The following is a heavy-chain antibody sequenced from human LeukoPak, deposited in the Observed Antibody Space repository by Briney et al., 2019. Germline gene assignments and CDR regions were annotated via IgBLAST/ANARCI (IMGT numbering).Heavy chain of an antibody. D-gene: IGHD6-13*01. Sequence: ASVKVSCKASGYTFTGYYMHWVRQAPGQGLEWMGWINPNSGGTNYAQKFQGRVTMTRDTSISTAYMELSRLRSDDTAVYYCARAGYSSSWYYYYYMDVRGEGTTVTVSS. CDR1: GYTFTGYY. V-gene: IGHV1-2*02. J-gene: IGHJ6*03. CDR3: ARAGYSSSWYYYYYMDV. CDR2: INPNSGGT.